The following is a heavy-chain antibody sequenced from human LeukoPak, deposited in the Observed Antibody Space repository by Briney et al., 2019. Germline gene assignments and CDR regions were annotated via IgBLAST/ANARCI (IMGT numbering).Heavy chain of an antibody. J-gene: IGHJ4*02. CDR3: ARLTIGDYGDRESGFGY. V-gene: IGHV1-69*13. CDR2: ILPIVNTA. Sequence: ASVKVSCKASGGSFSSYAISWVRQAPGQGLEWMGGILPIVNTADYAQKFQGRVTITADESTSTAYMDLSSLRSEDTAVYYCARLTIGDYGDRESGFGYWGQGTLVTVSS. D-gene: IGHD4-17*01. CDR1: GGSFSSYA.